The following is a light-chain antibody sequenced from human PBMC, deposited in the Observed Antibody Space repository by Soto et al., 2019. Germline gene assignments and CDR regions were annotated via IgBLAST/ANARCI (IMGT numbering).Light chain of an antibody. CDR3: QAYDYILTASV. V-gene: IGLV3-1*01. J-gene: IGLJ3*02. CDR1: KLGDKY. CDR2: QDS. Sequence: SYELTQPPSVSVSPGQTASITCSGDKLGDKYACWYQQKPGQSPVLVIYQDSKRPSGIPERFSGSKSGTSASLAITGLQAEDEADYYCQAYDYILTASVFGGGTKVTVL.